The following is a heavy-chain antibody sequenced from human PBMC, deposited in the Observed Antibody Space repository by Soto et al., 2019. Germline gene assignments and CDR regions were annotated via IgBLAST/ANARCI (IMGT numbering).Heavy chain of an antibody. CDR3: AGVRYSGYESGYYFDY. D-gene: IGHD5-12*01. V-gene: IGHV4-61*01. CDR1: GGSVSSGSYY. Sequence: SETLSLTCTVSGGSVSSGSYYRSWIRQPPGKGLEWIGYIYYSGSTNYNPSLKSRVTISVDTSKNQFSLKLSSVTAADTAVYYCAGVRYSGYESGYYFDYWGQGTLVTVSS. J-gene: IGHJ4*02. CDR2: IYYSGST.